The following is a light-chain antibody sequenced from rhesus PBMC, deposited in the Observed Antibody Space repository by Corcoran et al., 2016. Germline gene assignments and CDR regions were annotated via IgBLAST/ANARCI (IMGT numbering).Light chain of an antibody. V-gene: IGKV1-69*01. CDR2: RAS. CDR1: QGIANW. J-gene: IGKJ2*01. Sequence: DIQMTQSPSSLSASVGDRVTITCRASQGIANWLAWYQQKPGKAPKLLINRASNLETGVPSRLRGSGSGTDFTRTISSLQPEDFATYYCQQHDNSPYSLGPGTKLEIK. CDR3: QQHDNSPYS.